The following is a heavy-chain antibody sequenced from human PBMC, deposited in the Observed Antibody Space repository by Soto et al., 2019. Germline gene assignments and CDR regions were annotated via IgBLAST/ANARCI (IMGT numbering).Heavy chain of an antibody. V-gene: IGHV3-30-3*01. J-gene: IGHJ4*02. CDR2: ISYDGSNK. Sequence: PGGSLRLSCAASGFTFSGYAMHWVRQAPGKGLEWVAVISYDGSNKYYADSVKGRFTISRDNSKNTLYLQMNSLRAEDTAVYYCARSPTLDTAMVTFYFDYWGQGTLVTVSS. D-gene: IGHD5-18*01. CDR1: GFTFSGYA. CDR3: ARSPTLDTAMVTFYFDY.